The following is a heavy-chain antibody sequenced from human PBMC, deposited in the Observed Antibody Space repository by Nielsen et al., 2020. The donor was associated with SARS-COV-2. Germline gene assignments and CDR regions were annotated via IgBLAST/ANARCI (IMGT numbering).Heavy chain of an antibody. CDR3: ASGSGDSLAFDI. D-gene: IGHD1-26*01. CDR2: IGTTGDKT. Sequence: GESLKISCAASGFSFSSYAMTWVRQAPGKGLEWVSSIGTTGDKTFYADSVKGRFTISRDNSKNTLYLQMNSLSGDDTAVYYCASGSGDSLAFDIWGQSTMVIVSS. V-gene: IGHV3-23*01. J-gene: IGHJ3*02. CDR1: GFSFSSYA.